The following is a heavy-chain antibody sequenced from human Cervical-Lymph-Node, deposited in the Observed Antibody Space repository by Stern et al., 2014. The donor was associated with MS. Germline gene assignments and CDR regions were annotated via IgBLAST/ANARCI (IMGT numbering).Heavy chain of an antibody. CDR1: GYTFTNFY. CDR2: INPSGGST. J-gene: IGHJ3*01. Sequence: VQLVESGAEVKKPGASVKVSCKASGYTFTNFYMHWVRQAPGQGLEWMGIINPSGGSTSYAQKFQGRVTMTEDTSTDTAYMELNSLRSDDTAVYHCATASRYDALDLWGQGTVVTVSS. CDR3: ATASRYDALDL. V-gene: IGHV1-46*01.